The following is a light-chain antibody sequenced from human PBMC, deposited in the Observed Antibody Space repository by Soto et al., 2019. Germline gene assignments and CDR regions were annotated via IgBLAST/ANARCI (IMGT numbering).Light chain of an antibody. Sequence: EIVLTQSPGTLSLSPGERATLSCRASQSVSSSYLAWYQQKPGQAPRLLIYGASSRATGIPDGFSGSGSGTDFTLTISRLEPEDFAVYYCQQYGSSPPVTFGPGTKVDI. V-gene: IGKV3-20*01. CDR3: QQYGSSPPVT. CDR2: GAS. J-gene: IGKJ3*01. CDR1: QSVSSSY.